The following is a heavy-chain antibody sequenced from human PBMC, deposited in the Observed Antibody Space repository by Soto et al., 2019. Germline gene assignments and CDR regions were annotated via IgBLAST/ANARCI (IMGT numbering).Heavy chain of an antibody. CDR1: GFSLNTYS. D-gene: IGHD5-18*01. J-gene: IGHJ4*02. CDR2: ISSSSNHI. Sequence: GGSLRLSCATSGFSLNTYSMNWVRQAPGQGLEWVASISSSSNHIYYADSVKGRFTVSRDNAKNSLYLQMNSLRAEDTAVYYCARHRIQVWSKYYFDYWGQGTLVTVSS. CDR3: ARHRIQVWSKYYFDY. V-gene: IGHV3-21*01.